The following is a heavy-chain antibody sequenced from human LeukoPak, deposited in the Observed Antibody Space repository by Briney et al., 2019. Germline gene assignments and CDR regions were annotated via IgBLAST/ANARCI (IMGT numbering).Heavy chain of an antibody. CDR1: GDSVSSYY. Sequence: SETLSLTCTVSGDSVSSYYRSWIRQPPGKGLEWIGYIYNSGSTNYNPSLKSRVTISVDTSKNQFSLKLSSVTAADTAVYYCASGRGLYSFYAFNIWGQGTMVTVSS. V-gene: IGHV4-59*02. CDR3: ASGRGLYSFYAFNI. J-gene: IGHJ3*02. D-gene: IGHD5-18*01. CDR2: IYNSGST.